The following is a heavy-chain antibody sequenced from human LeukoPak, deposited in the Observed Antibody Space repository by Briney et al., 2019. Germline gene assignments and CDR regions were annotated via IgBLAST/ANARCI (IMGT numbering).Heavy chain of an antibody. CDR3: VRGMRWGIVVAGTGK. D-gene: IGHD6-19*01. CDR2: INHSGST. J-gene: IGHJ4*02. Sequence: PSETLSLTCAVYGGSFSGYYWSWIRQPPGKGLEWIGEINHSGSTNYNPSLKSRVTISVDTSKNQFSLKLSSVTAADTAVYYCVRGMRWGIVVAGTGKWGQGTLVTVSS. V-gene: IGHV4-34*01. CDR1: GGSFSGYY.